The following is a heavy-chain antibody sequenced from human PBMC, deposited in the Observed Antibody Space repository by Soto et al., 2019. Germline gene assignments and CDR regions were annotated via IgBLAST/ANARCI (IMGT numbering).Heavy chain of an antibody. CDR3: ARSDDKDILTGCYN. CDR1: GFSFNNYA. D-gene: IGHD3-9*01. J-gene: IGHJ4*02. CDR2: IGHSGYSI. Sequence: DVQLLESGGGLIQPGGSLRLSCAASGFSFNNYAMAWVRQAPGKALEWVSSIGHSGYSINYGDSVKGRFTISRDNSNNILFLEMTGLRAEDTAVYDCARSDDKDILTGCYNWGQGALVTVSS. V-gene: IGHV3-23*01.